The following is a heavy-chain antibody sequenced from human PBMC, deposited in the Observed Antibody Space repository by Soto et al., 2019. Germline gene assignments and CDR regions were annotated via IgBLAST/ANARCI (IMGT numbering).Heavy chain of an antibody. D-gene: IGHD2-15*01. V-gene: IGHV1-46*01. CDR1: GYTFTSYY. J-gene: IGHJ5*02. CDR3: ARTYCSGGSCSINWFDP. Sequence: QAQLVQSGAEVKKPGASVKVSCKASGYTFTSYYMHWVRQAPGQGLEWMGIIIPSGGSTSYAQKFQGRVTMTRDTSTSTVYMELSSLRSEDTAVYYCARTYCSGGSCSINWFDPWGQGTLVTVSS. CDR2: IIPSGGST.